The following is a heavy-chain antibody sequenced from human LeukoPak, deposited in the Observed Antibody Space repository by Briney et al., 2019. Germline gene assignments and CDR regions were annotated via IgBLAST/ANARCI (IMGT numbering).Heavy chain of an antibody. V-gene: IGHV3-11*01. CDR3: ARCAYYGSGSWTKNYYYYMDV. CDR2: ISSSGSTI. CDR1: GFTFSDYY. D-gene: IGHD3-10*01. J-gene: IGHJ6*03. Sequence: PGGSLRLSCAASGFTFSDYYMSWIRQAPGKGLEWVSYISSSGSTIYYADSVKGRFTIPRDNAKNSLYLQMNSLRAEDTAVYYCARCAYYGSGSWTKNYYYYMDVWGKGTTVTISS.